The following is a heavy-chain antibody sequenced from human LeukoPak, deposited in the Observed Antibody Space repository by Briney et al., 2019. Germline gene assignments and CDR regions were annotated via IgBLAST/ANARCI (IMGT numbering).Heavy chain of an antibody. CDR3: ATRIAAAGTGSYFDY. CDR2: INHSGST. Sequence: SQTLSLTCAVSGGSISSGGHSWSWIRQPPGKGLEWIGYINHSGSTYYNPSLKSRVTISVDRSKNQFSLKLTSVTAADTAVYYCATRIAAAGTGSYFDYWGQGTLVTVSS. D-gene: IGHD6-13*01. V-gene: IGHV4-30-2*01. CDR1: GGSISSGGHS. J-gene: IGHJ4*02.